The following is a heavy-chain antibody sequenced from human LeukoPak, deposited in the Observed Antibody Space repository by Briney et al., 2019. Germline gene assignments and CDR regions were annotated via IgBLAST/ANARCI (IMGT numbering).Heavy chain of an antibody. Sequence: PSGTLSLTCTVSGGSISSSNWWSWVRQPPGKGLECIVDIYHLGATNYNPSLKSRVTISVDKSKNQFSLKLNSVTAADTAVYYCARAFLVGYSPEQYFFDYWGQGALVTVSS. J-gene: IGHJ4*02. D-gene: IGHD2-15*01. CDR3: ARAFLVGYSPEQYFFDY. CDR1: GGSISSSNW. V-gene: IGHV4-4*02. CDR2: IYHLGAT.